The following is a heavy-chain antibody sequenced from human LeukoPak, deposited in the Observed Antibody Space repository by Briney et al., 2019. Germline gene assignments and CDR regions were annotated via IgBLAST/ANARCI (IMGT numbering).Heavy chain of an antibody. D-gene: IGHD6-13*01. Sequence: PSETLSLTCTVSGGSISSGDYYWSWIRQPPGKGLEWIGYIYYSGSTYYNPSLKSRVTISVDTSKNQFSLKLSSVTAADTAVYYCASMGGVPAAIFYSSSWYGAGGGDYFDYWGQGTLVTVSS. V-gene: IGHV4-30-4*08. CDR3: ASMGGVPAAIFYSSSWYGAGGGDYFDY. J-gene: IGHJ4*02. CDR2: IYYSGST. CDR1: GGSISSGDYY.